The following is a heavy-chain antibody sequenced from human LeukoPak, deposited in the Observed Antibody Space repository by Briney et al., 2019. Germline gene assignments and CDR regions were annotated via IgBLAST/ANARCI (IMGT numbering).Heavy chain of an antibody. J-gene: IGHJ5*02. D-gene: IGHD6-13*01. CDR3: ARVSIATSGNNWFDP. CDR1: GGSISSGDYY. CDR2: IFHSGSA. V-gene: IGHV4-30-4*01. Sequence: SETLSLTCTVSGGSISSGDYYWGWIRQPPGSGLEWIGYIFHSGSAYYNPSLRSRVIISVDTSKNQFSLKMTSVTAADSAMYYCARVSIATSGNNWFDPWGQGTLVTVSS.